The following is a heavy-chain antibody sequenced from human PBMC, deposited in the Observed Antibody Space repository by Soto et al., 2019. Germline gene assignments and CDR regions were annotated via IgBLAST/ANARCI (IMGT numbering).Heavy chain of an antibody. CDR3: ARTFHGSGVYGPDV. CDR1: GGSISSIKW. V-gene: IGHV4-4*02. D-gene: IGHD3-10*01. J-gene: IGHJ6*02. CDR2: IYHSGSA. Sequence: QVQLQESGPGLVKPSGTLSLTCAVSGGSISSIKWWSWVRQPPGQGLEWIGEIYHSGSAKYNPSLNSRVNISVDNSKNQYSPKFSSDTDADTAVYYCARTFHGSGVYGPDVWGQGTKVNVSS.